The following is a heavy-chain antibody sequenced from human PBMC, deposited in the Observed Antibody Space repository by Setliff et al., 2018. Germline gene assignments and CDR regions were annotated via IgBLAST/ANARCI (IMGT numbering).Heavy chain of an antibody. Sequence: GSLRLSCAASGFTFSSYSMNWVRQAPGEGLEWVSSISGSASSTYYADSVKGRFAISRDNAKNSLYLQMNSLRAEDTAMYYCARDATYYDFWSDYSPDAFDIWGQGTMVTVSS. CDR3: ARDATYYDFWSDYSPDAFDI. V-gene: IGHV3-21*01. CDR2: ISGSASST. D-gene: IGHD3-3*01. CDR1: GFTFSSYS. J-gene: IGHJ3*02.